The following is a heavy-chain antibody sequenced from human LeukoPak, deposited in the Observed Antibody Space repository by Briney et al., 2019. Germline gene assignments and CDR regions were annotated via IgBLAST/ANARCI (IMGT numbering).Heavy chain of an antibody. V-gene: IGHV1-18*01. D-gene: IGHD3-10*01. CDR2: INVYNGNT. CDR1: GYTFSSYG. Sequence: ASVKVSCKASGYTFSSYGISWVRQAPGQGLEWMGWINVYNGNTDYAQKVQDRVTMTTDTSTSTAYMELSRLRSDDTAVYYCASPRRNRKELLWFGETSHDAFDIWGQGTMVTVSS. J-gene: IGHJ3*02. CDR3: ASPRRNRKELLWFGETSHDAFDI.